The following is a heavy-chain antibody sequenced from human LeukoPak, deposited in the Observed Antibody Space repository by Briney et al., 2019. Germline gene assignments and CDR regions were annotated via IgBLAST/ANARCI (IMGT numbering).Heavy chain of an antibody. D-gene: IGHD2-15*01. CDR3: ARGYCNGGSCYYFDY. CDR2: ISAYNGNT. V-gene: IGHV1-18*01. CDR1: GYTFTSYG. Sequence: GASVKVSCKASGYTFTSYGISWVRQAPGQGLEWMGWISAYNGNTNYAQKLQGRVTMTTDTSTSTAYMELRSLRSDDTAVYYCARGYCNGGSCYYFDYWGQGTLVTVSS. J-gene: IGHJ4*02.